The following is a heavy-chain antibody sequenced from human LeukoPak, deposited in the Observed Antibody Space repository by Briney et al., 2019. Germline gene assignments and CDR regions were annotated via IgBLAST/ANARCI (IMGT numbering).Heavy chain of an antibody. D-gene: IGHD1-26*01. CDR1: GFTFSSYS. Sequence: GGSLRLSCAVSGFTFSSYSMNWVRQAPGKGLEWVSCISSSGGHIIYYADSVKGRFTISRDNAKNSLYLQMNSLRAEDTALYYCAKDIGWGVPVPSGSYSDYYYGMDVWGQGTTVTVSS. J-gene: IGHJ6*02. CDR2: ISSSGGHII. V-gene: IGHV3-48*04. CDR3: AKDIGWGVPVPSGSYSDYYYGMDV.